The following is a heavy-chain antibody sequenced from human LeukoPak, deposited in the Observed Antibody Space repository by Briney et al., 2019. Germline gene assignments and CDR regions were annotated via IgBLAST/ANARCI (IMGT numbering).Heavy chain of an antibody. CDR3: ARIQLGYCSSTSCYNLPGVRFDP. Sequence: PSETLSLTCSVYGGSFSGYYWSWIRQPPGKGLEWIGEINHSGSTNYNPSLKSRVTISVDTSKNQFSLKLSSVTAADTAVYYCARIQLGYCSSTSCYNLPGVRFDPWGQGTLVTVSS. D-gene: IGHD2-2*02. J-gene: IGHJ5*02. V-gene: IGHV4-34*01. CDR2: INHSGST. CDR1: GGSFSGYY.